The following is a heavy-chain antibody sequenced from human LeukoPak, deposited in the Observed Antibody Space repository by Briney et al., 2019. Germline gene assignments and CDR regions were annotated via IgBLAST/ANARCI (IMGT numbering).Heavy chain of an antibody. CDR3: ARDSSGWTYYFDY. CDR2: ISSSGSTI. V-gene: IGHV3-11*01. D-gene: IGHD6-19*01. J-gene: IGHJ4*02. Sequence: PGGSLRLSCAASGFTFSDYYMSWIRQAPGKGLEWVSYISSSGSTIYYADSVKGRFTISGDNAKNSLYLQMNSLRAEDTAVYYCARDSSGWTYYFDYWGQGTLVTVSS. CDR1: GFTFSDYY.